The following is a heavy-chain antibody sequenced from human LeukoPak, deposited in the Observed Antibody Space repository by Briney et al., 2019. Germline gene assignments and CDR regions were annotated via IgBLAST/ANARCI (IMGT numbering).Heavy chain of an antibody. V-gene: IGHV3-9*01. J-gene: IGHJ4*02. CDR2: ISWDSGDI. CDR3: AKDYGGNHWFDY. D-gene: IGHD4-23*01. CDR1: GFTFDGYA. Sequence: GGSLRLSCAASGFTFDGYAMHWVRQAPGKGLEWVSGISWDSGDIGYADSVKGRFTISRDNAKNSLYLQMDSLRAEDTALYYCAKDYGGNHWFDYWGQGTLVTVSS.